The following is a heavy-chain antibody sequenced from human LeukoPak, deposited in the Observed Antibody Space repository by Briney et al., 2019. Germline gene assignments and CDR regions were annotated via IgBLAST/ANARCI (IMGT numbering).Heavy chain of an antibody. CDR3: ARDRRVRGVIPYYYYYYMDV. Sequence: PGGSLRLSCAASGFTFSRYGMHWVRQAPGKGLEWVAFIRYDGSNKYYADSVKGRFTISRDNSKNTLYLQMNSLRAEDTAVYYCARDRRVRGVIPYYYYYYMDVWGKGTTVTISS. J-gene: IGHJ6*03. CDR1: GFTFSRYG. V-gene: IGHV3-30*02. D-gene: IGHD3-10*01. CDR2: IRYDGSNK.